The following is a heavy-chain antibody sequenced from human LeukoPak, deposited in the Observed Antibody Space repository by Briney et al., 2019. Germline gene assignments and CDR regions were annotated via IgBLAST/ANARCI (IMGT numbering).Heavy chain of an antibody. J-gene: IGHJ4*02. CDR1: GFTFSSYA. CDR2: ISGSGGST. CDR3: ARDSAARCGY. Sequence: GGSLRLSCAASGFTFSSYAMSWVRQAPGKGLEWVSAISGSGGSTYYADSVKGRFTISRDNAKNSLYLQMNSLRAEATAVYYCARDSAARCGYWGRGTLVTVSS. V-gene: IGHV3-23*01. D-gene: IGHD6-6*01.